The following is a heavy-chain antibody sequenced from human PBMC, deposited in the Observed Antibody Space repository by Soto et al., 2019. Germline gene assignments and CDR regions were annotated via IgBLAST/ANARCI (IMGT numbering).Heavy chain of an antibody. D-gene: IGHD6-13*01. J-gene: IGHJ4*02. CDR3: ARAHVGSRWGYFDK. V-gene: IGHV3-21*01. CDR2: ISSSNNI. CDR1: GFFFRSYS. Sequence: EVLLVESGGGLVKPGGSLGPSGEPPGFFFRSYSMSWVRQAPGKGLEWVSAISSSNNIDYADSVKGRFRISRDNAKNSLFLEMNSLRGGDTAVYYCARAHVGSRWGYFDKWGQGALVTVSS.